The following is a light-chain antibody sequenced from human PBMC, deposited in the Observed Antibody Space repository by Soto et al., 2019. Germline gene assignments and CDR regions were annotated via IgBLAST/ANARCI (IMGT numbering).Light chain of an antibody. Sequence: SGLTQSPGTLSLSPGERATLSCRASQSVSNNYLAWHQQKPGQAPRLLIYGASNRATGIPDRFSGSGSGTDFTLTISRLEPEDFAVYYCQQYGSSGTFGQGSKVAI. J-gene: IGKJ1*01. CDR1: QSVSNNY. V-gene: IGKV3-20*01. CDR3: QQYGSSGT. CDR2: GAS.